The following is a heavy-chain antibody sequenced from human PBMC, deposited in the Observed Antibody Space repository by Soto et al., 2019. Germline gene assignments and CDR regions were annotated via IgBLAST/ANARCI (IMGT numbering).Heavy chain of an antibody. D-gene: IGHD3-22*01. CDR2: IDPSDSYS. Sequence: GESLKISCKGSGYSFTIYWISWVRQMPGEGLEWMGRIDPSDSYSNYSPSFQGHVTISADKSISTAYLHWSSLKASDTAMYYCARHRYYDSSGYDAFDIWGQGTMVTVS. J-gene: IGHJ3*02. CDR1: GYSFTIYW. CDR3: ARHRYYDSSGYDAFDI. V-gene: IGHV5-10-1*01.